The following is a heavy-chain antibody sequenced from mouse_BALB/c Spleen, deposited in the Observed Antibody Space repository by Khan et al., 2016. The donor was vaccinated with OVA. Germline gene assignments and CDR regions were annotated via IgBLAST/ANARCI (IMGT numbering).Heavy chain of an antibody. V-gene: IGHV3-6*02. J-gene: IGHJ3*01. CDR2: IRYDGDS. D-gene: IGHD3-1*01. CDR3: ARGGSSGPARVAY. Sequence: VQLKESGPGLVKPSQSLSLTCSVTGYSITSGYFWNWIRQFPGNNLEWLGYIRYDGDSNNNPSLKNRISITRDTSKNQFFLKLNSVPPEDTGTYYGARGGSSGPARVAYWGQGTLVTVSA. CDR1: GYSITSGYF.